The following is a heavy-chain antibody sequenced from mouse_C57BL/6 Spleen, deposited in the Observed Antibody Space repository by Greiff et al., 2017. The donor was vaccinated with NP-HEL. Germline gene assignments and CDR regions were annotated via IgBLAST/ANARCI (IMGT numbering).Heavy chain of an antibody. Sequence: QVQLQQSGAELVKPGASVKLSCKASGYTFTSYWMQWVKQRPGQGLEWIGEIDPSDSYTNYNQKFKGKATLTVDTSSSTAYMQLSSLTSEDSAVYYCARNYGSSPFDYWGQGTTLTVSS. V-gene: IGHV1-50*01. CDR2: IDPSDSYT. J-gene: IGHJ2*01. D-gene: IGHD1-1*01. CDR1: GYTFTSYW. CDR3: ARNYGSSPFDY.